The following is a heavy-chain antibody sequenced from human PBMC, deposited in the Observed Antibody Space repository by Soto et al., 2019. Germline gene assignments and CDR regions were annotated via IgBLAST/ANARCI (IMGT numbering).Heavy chain of an antibody. J-gene: IGHJ4*02. V-gene: IGHV1-3*04. CDR2: INTGNGAT. CDR3: ARGPSSGCFDY. D-gene: IGHD5-12*01. CDR1: GYPFTSYT. Sequence: GASVKVSCKASGYPFTSYTMHCLRQAPGQRLEWMGWINTGNGATKYSQKQQGRDTITRDTSASTLYMELSSLRSEDTAVYYCARGPSSGCFDYWGQGTLVTVSS.